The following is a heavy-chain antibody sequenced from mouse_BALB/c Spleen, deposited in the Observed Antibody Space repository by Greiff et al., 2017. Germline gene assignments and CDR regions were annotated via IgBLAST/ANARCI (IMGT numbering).Heavy chain of an antibody. Sequence: VMLVESGPGLVQPSQSLSITCTASGFSLTSYGVHWVRQSPGKGLEWLGVIWSGGSTDYNAAFISRLSISKDNSKSQVFFKMNSLQANDTAIYYCARKGLLYAMDYWGQGTSVTVSS. J-gene: IGHJ4*01. CDR1: GFSLTSYG. CDR3: ARKGLLYAMDY. D-gene: IGHD3-1*01. V-gene: IGHV2-2*02. CDR2: IWSGGST.